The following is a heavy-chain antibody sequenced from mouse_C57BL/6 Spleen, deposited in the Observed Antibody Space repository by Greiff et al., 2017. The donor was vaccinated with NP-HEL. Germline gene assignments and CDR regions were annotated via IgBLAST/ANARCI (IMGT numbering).Heavy chain of an antibody. Sequence: VQLKESVAELVRPGASVKLSCTASGFNIKNTYMHWVKQRPEQGLEWIGRIDPANGNTKYAPKFQGKATITADTSSNTAYLQLSSLTSEDTAIYYCASTVVATEGNFDYWGQGTTLTVSS. V-gene: IGHV14-3*01. D-gene: IGHD1-1*01. CDR2: IDPANGNT. CDR1: GFNIKNTY. CDR3: ASTVVATEGNFDY. J-gene: IGHJ2*01.